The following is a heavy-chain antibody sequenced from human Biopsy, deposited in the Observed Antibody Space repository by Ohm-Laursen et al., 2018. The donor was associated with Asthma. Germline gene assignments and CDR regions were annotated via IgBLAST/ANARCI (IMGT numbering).Heavy chain of an antibody. Sequence: GSSVKVSCKTSGYTFNSAGITWVRQAPGQGLEWMGWISVYNGNTKVAKKLQGRVTMITDTSTSTAYMELRSLRSDDTAVYFCARAVDYSHYYGIDVWGQGTTVTVS. V-gene: IGHV1-18*01. CDR3: ARAVDYSHYYGIDV. D-gene: IGHD3-10*01. J-gene: IGHJ6*02. CDR2: ISVYNGNT. CDR1: GYTFNSAG.